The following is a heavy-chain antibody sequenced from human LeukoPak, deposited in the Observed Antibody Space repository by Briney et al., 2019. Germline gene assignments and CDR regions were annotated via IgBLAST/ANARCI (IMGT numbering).Heavy chain of an antibody. CDR2: INYSGNT. D-gene: IGHD2-2*01. Sequence: SETLSLTCTVSGGSISSNRYYWGWIRQPPGKGLEWIGSINYSGNTYYNPSLKSRVTISVDTSKKHFSLKLSSVTAADTAVYYCASNVILPAAGLNWFDPWGQGTLVTVSS. J-gene: IGHJ5*02. CDR1: GGSISSNRYY. V-gene: IGHV4-39*02. CDR3: ASNVILPAAGLNWFDP.